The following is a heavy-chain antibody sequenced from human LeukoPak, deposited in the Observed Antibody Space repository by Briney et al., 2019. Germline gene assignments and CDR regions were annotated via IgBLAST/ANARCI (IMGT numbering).Heavy chain of an antibody. J-gene: IGHJ4*02. CDR3: ARDRYDSSGYYEN. CDR1: GGTFTSYA. D-gene: IGHD3-22*01. Sequence: SVKVSCKASGGTFTSYAISWVRQAPGQGLEWMGGIIPIFGTANYAQKFQGRVTITADESTSTAYMELSSLRSEDTAVYYCARDRYDSSGYYENWGQGTLVTVSS. CDR2: IIPIFGTA. V-gene: IGHV1-69*13.